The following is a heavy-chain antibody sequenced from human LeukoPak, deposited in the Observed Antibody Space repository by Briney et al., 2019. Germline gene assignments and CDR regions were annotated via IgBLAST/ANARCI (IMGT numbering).Heavy chain of an antibody. CDR1: GGSISSGGYS. V-gene: IGHV4-30-2*01. D-gene: IGHD6-19*01. CDR3: ARAVGSGWSWYYGMDV. CDR2: IYHSGST. Sequence: SQTLSLTCAVSGGSISSGGYSWSWIRQPPGKGLEWIGYIYHSGSTYYNPSLKSRVTISVDRSKNQFSLKLNSVTAADTAVYYCARAVGSGWSWYYGMDVWGQGTTVTVSS. J-gene: IGHJ6*02.